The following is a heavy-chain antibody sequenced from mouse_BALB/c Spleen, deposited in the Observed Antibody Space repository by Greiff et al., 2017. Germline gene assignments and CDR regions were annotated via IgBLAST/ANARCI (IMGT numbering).Heavy chain of an antibody. CDR2: ISSGSSTI. J-gene: IGHJ3*01. D-gene: IGHD1-1*01. CDR1: GFTFSSFG. CDR3: ARNYGSSFAY. V-gene: IGHV5-17*02. Sequence: EVMLVESGGGLVQPGGSRKLSCAASGFTFSSFGMHWVRQAPEKGLEWVAYISSGSSTIYYADTVKGRFTISRDNPKNTLFLQMTSLRSEDTAMYYCARNYGSSFAYWGQGTLVTVSA.